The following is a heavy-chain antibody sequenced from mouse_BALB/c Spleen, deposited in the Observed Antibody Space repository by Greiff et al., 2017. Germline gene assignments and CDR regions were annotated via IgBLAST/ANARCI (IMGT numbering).Heavy chain of an antibody. CDR1: GYSFTSYY. Sequence: VQLQQSGPELMKPGASVKISCKASGYSFTSYYMHWVKQSHGKSLEWIGYIDPFNGGTSYNQKFKGKATLTVDKSSSTAYMHLSSLTSEDSAVYYCASDGSSYWFAYWGQGTLVTVSA. D-gene: IGHD1-1*01. V-gene: IGHV1S135*01. CDR3: ASDGSSYWFAY. J-gene: IGHJ3*01. CDR2: IDPFNGGT.